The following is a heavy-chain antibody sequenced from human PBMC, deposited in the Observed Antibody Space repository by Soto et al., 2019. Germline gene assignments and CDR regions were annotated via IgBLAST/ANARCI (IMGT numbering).Heavy chain of an antibody. V-gene: IGHV1-2*02. CDR3: PRGEDRGEHFDK. CDR1: GYIFNDYY. CDR2: SKPNSGDT. J-gene: IGHJ4*02. Sequence: QVQLVQSGAEVKKPGASVKVSCKASGYIFNDYYMHWVRQAPGQGLEWMGWSKPNSGDTKYAQKFQDRVHMTRDTSISAAHMELSMLRYDDTAVYYWPRGEDRGEHFDKCGQGTLVIVSS. D-gene: IGHD2-15*01.